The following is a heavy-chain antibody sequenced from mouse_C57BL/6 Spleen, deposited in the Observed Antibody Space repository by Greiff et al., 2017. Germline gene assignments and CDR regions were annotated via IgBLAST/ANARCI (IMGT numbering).Heavy chain of an antibody. Sequence: EVHLVESGGGLVQPKGSLKLSCAASGFSFNTYAMNWVRQAPGKGLEWVARIRSKSNNYATYYADSVKDRFTISRDDSESMLYLQMNNLKTEDTAMYYCVRFYDGYYGGAMDYWGQGTSVTVSS. CDR1: GFSFNTYA. V-gene: IGHV10-1*01. CDR3: VRFYDGYYGGAMDY. D-gene: IGHD2-3*01. CDR2: IRSKSNNYAT. J-gene: IGHJ4*01.